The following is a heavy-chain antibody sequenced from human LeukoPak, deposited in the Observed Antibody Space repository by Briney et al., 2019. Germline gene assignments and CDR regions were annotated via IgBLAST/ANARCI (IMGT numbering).Heavy chain of an antibody. CDR1: GFTFSSDG. CDR3: ARDPPHYDFWSGYLGRGAFEI. J-gene: IGHJ3*02. D-gene: IGHD3-3*01. CDR2: IWYDGSNK. Sequence: GGSLTLFCAASGFTFSSDGMHRVRQAPGKGREWVAVIWYDGSNKYYADSVKGRFTISRDNSKNTLYLQMNSLRAEDTAVYYCARDPPHYDFWSGYLGRGAFEIWGQGTMVTVSS. V-gene: IGHV3-33*01.